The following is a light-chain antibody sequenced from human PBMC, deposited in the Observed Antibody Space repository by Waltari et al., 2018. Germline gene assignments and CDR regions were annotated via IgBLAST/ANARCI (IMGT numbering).Light chain of an antibody. CDR1: SSEVGDFNF. J-gene: IGLJ3*02. CDR2: AVT. Sequence: QSALTQPRSVSGSPGQSVTISCTGISSEVGDFNFVSWYPQHPGEAPKLMIYAVTKRPSGVPDRLSGSKSGNTASLTISGLQAEDEANYYCCSYIGTHTNWVFGGGTKLTVL. CDR3: CSYIGTHTNWV. V-gene: IGLV2-11*01.